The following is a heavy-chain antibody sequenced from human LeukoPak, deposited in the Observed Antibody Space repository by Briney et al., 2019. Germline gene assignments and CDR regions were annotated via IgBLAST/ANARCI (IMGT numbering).Heavy chain of an antibody. V-gene: IGHV3-23*01. CDR1: GFTFSSYA. Sequence: QTGGSLRLSCAASGFTFSSYAMSWVRQAPGKGLEWVSAISGSGGSTYYADSVKGRFTISRDNSKNTLYLQMNSLRAEDTAVYYCAKDLGFSSGPDLAFDIWGQGTMVTVSS. J-gene: IGHJ3*02. CDR2: ISGSGGST. CDR3: AKDLGFSSGPDLAFDI. D-gene: IGHD6-19*01.